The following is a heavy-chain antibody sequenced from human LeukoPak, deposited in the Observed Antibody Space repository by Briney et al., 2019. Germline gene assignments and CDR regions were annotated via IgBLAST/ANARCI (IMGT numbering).Heavy chain of an antibody. J-gene: IGHJ4*02. CDR1: GGTFSSYA. CDR3: ARGWLAETTVVTPYNY. V-gene: IGHV1-69*13. Sequence: SVKVSCKASGGTFSSYAISWVRQAPGQGLEWMGGIIPIFGKANYAQKFQGRVTITADESTSTAYMELSSLRSDDTAVYYCARGWLAETTVVTPYNYWGQGTLVTVSS. D-gene: IGHD4-23*01. CDR2: IIPIFGKA.